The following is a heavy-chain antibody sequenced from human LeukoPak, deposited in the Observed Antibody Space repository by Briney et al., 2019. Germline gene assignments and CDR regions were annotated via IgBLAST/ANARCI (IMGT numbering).Heavy chain of an antibody. V-gene: IGHV4-59*01. CDR3: ARDHAVLRYSSREGYYYYYGMDV. D-gene: IGHD5-18*01. CDR1: GGSFSGYY. Sequence: SETLSLTCAVYGGSFSGYYWSWIRQPPGKGLEWIGYIYYSGSTNYNPSLKSRVTISVDTSKNQFSLKLSSVTAADTAVHYCARDHAVLRYSSREGYYYYYGMDVWGQGTTVTVSS. J-gene: IGHJ6*02. CDR2: IYYSGST.